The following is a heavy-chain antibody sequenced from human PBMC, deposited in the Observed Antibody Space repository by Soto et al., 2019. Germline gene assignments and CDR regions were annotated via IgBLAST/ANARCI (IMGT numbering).Heavy chain of an antibody. V-gene: IGHV4-34*09. CDR2: INHSGST. CDR3: ARDVPSNHNALDA. CDR1: GGSFSGDY. Sequence: SETLSLTCAVYGGSFSGDYWSWIRQPPGNGLEWIGEINHSGSTNYNPSLKSRVDMSVDTSKGQFSLKLTSVTAADTAVYYCARDVPSNHNALDAGGQGIQVTVSS. J-gene: IGHJ5*02. D-gene: IGHD4-4*01.